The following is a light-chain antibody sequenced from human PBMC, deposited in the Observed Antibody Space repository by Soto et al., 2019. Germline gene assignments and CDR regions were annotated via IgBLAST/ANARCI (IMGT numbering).Light chain of an antibody. V-gene: IGKV3-15*01. J-gene: IGKJ2*01. CDR2: GAS. Sequence: EIVMTQSPASLSVSPGDGATLSCRASQSVASNVAWYQQKPGQGPRLLIHGASTRADGVPARFSGSGSGTDFTLTISSLQSEDFAVYYCQQYHNWPPQYTFGQVTKLQIK. CDR3: QQYHNWPPQYT. CDR1: QSVASN.